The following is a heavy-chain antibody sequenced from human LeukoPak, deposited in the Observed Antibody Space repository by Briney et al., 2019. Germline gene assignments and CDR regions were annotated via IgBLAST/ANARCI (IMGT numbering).Heavy chain of an antibody. J-gene: IGHJ6*03. CDR2: IYTSGSI. D-gene: IGHD4-11*01. CDR1: GSSISIYY. Sequence: SETLSLTCTVSGSSISIYYWSWIRQPAGKGLEWIGRIYTSGSINYNPSLKSRVTISVDKSNNQFSLKLSSVTAADTAVYYCARETGPYYSYYMDVWGKGTTVTVSS. CDR3: ARETGPYYSYYMDV. V-gene: IGHV4-4*07.